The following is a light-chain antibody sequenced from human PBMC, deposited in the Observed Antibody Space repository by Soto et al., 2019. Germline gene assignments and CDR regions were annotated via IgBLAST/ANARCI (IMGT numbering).Light chain of an antibody. J-gene: IGLJ1*01. CDR2: EVS. V-gene: IGLV2-8*01. CDR3: SSYAGSNTR. CDR1: SSDVGGYNF. Sequence: QSALTQPPSASGSPGQSVTISCTGTSSDVGGYNFVSWYQQHPGKAPKLMIYEVSKRPSGVPDRFSGSKSGNTASLTVSGLQAEDAADYYCSSYAGSNTRFGTGTKVTVL.